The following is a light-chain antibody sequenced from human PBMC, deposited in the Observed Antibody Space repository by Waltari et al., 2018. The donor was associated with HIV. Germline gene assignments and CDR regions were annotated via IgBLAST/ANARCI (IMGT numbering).Light chain of an antibody. V-gene: IGLV2-11*01. CDR1: SSDVGAYNS. Sequence: QSALTQPRSVSGSPGQSVTISCIGTSSDVGAYNSVSWYQQHPGKTPKLRIYDVSNRPSVVPMRCSGATSGNTAALTISGLQAEDEADYYCCSYAGSYTVRVFGEGTKLTVL. CDR2: DVS. J-gene: IGLJ2*01. CDR3: CSYAGSYTVRV.